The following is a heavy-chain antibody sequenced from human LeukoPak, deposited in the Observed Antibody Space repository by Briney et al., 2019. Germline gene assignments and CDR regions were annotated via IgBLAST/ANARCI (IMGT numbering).Heavy chain of an antibody. CDR3: ARWAFYRGYSSY. J-gene: IGHJ4*02. CDR2: INPYSGGI. Sequence: ASVKVSCKASGYTFTDFHLHWVRQAPGQGLEWMGWINPYSGGINYAQKFLGRVTMTRDTSITTAYLELSRLRSDDSAMYYCARWAFYRGYSSYWGQGTLVTVSS. V-gene: IGHV1-2*02. CDR1: GYTFTDFH. D-gene: IGHD5-12*01.